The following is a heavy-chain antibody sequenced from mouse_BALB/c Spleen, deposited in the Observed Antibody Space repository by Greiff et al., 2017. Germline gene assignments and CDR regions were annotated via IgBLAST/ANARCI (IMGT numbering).Heavy chain of an antibody. J-gene: IGHJ4*01. CDR2: INSNGGST. Sequence: EVKLMESGGGLVKLGGSLKLSCAASGFTFSSYYMSWVRQTPEKRLELVAAINSNGGSTYYPDTVKGRFTISRDNAKNTLYLQMSSLKSEDTALYYCARHNLLGDAMDYWGQGPSVTVSS. CDR3: ARHNLLGDAMDY. V-gene: IGHV5-6-2*01. CDR1: GFTFSSYY. D-gene: IGHD2-10*01.